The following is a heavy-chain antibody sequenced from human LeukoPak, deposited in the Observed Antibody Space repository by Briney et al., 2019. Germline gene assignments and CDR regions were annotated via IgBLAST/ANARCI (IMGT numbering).Heavy chain of an antibody. CDR2: IGYNGTNT. D-gene: IGHD2-15*01. CDR3: ANSWTGYYNHYYMNV. Sequence: GSLRPPCAAPGFPFRSLGMQWVRAAPGKGLGGVGFIGYNGTNTYYADSVTRRLTISRDNSKNTLYMQLNSLRAEDTAVYYCANSWTGYYNHYYMNVWGKGTTVTVSS. V-gene: IGHV3-30*02. J-gene: IGHJ6*03. CDR1: GFPFRSLG.